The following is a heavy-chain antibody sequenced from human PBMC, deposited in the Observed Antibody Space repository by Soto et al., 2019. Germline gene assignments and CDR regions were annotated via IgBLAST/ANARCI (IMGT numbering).Heavy chain of an antibody. V-gene: IGHV3-23*01. D-gene: IGHD3-10*01. J-gene: IGHJ4*02. CDR2: LSDST. CDR3: AKSLGPGSHNFDY. Sequence: EVQLLESGGGLVQHGGSLTLSCAASGFTFSSYAMTWVRQAPGKGLEWVSTLSDSTYYADSVKGRFTISGDNSKITLSLQMNSVRAEDTAVYYCAKSLGPGSHNFDYWGQGTLVTVSS. CDR1: GFTFSSYA.